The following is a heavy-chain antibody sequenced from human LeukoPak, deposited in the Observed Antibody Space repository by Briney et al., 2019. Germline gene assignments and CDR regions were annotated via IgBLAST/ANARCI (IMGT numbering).Heavy chain of an antibody. CDR1: GYTFTSYG. J-gene: IGHJ4*02. V-gene: IGHV1-18*01. CDR3: ARNQISRKTSSSWYVY. Sequence: EASVKVSCKASGYTFTSYGISWVRQAPGQGLEWMGWISAYNGNTNYAQKLQGRVTMTTDTSTSTAYMELRSLRSDDTAVYYCARNQISRKTSSSWYVYWGQGTLVTVSS. CDR2: ISAYNGNT. D-gene: IGHD6-13*01.